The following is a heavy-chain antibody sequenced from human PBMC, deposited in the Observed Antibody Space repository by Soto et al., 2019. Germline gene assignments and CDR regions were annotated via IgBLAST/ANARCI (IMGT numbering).Heavy chain of an antibody. CDR2: ILYSEKN. CDR3: MRDRGTTLRMDV. Sequence: PSETLSLTCSVSGGSITSGGSYCTWIRQHPGKGLEWIGNILYSEKNYYNPSLKSRVTISLDTSKNQFSLKVNSVTAADTAVYYCMRDRGTTLRMDVGGHGTAVPVS. D-gene: IGHD3-10*01. J-gene: IGHJ6*02. V-gene: IGHV4-31*03. CDR1: GGSITSGGSY.